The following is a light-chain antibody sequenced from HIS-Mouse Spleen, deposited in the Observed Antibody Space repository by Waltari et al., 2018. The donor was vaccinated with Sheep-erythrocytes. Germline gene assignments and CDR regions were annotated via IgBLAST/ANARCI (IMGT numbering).Light chain of an antibody. J-gene: IGLJ2*01. Sequence: SYELTQPPSVSVSPGQTASITCSGDKLGDKYACWYQQKPGPSPVLVIYQDSKRPSGIPERFSGSNSGNTAPLTISGTQAMDEADYYCQAWDSSTAVFGGGTKLTVL. V-gene: IGLV3-1*01. CDR2: QDS. CDR1: KLGDKY. CDR3: QAWDSSTAV.